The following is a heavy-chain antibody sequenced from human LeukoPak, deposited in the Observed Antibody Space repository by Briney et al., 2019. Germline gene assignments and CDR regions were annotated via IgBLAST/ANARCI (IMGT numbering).Heavy chain of an antibody. CDR3: ARVSPIDFYDFWSGYYYAYYYYMDV. Sequence: SETLSLTCTVSGGSISSYYWSWIRQPPGKGLEWIGYIYYSGSTNYNPSLKSRVTISVDTSKNQFSLKLSSVTAADTAVYYCARVSPIDFYDFWSGYYYAYYYYMDVWGKGTTVTVSS. D-gene: IGHD3-3*01. J-gene: IGHJ6*03. CDR1: GGSISSYY. CDR2: IYYSGST. V-gene: IGHV4-59*01.